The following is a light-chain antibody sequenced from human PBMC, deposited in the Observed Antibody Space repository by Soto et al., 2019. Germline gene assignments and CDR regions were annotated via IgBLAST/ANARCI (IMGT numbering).Light chain of an antibody. CDR3: QEYNPWPQWT. Sequence: EIVMTQSPATLSVSPGERATLSCRASQGVSSNLAWYQQKPGQAPRLLIYGASTRATGIPARFSGSGSGTEFTLTISSLQSEDFAVSYCQEYNPWPQWTCGQGTKVEIK. CDR1: QGVSSN. J-gene: IGKJ1*01. V-gene: IGKV3-15*01. CDR2: GAS.